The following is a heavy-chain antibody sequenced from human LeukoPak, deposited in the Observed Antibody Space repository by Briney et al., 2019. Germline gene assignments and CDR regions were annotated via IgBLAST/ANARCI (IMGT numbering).Heavy chain of an antibody. Sequence: ASVKVSCKTSGYSFSDNYMHWVRQAPGQGLEWMGWINPNSGDTNYAQKFQGRVTMTRDSATTTDYMELSRLTSDDTAVYYCARENWYYDHWGQGTLVTVSS. CDR2: INPNSGDT. CDR1: GYSFSDNY. CDR3: ARENWYYDH. J-gene: IGHJ4*02. V-gene: IGHV1-2*02.